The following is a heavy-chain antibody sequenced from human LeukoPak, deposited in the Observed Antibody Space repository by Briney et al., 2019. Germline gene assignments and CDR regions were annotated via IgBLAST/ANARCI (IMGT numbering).Heavy chain of an antibody. Sequence: ASVKVSCKASGYTFTSYGISWVRQAPGQGLEWMGWISAYNGNTNYAQKLQGRVTMTTDTSTSTAYMELRSLRSDDTAVYYCARAISDDLVGATGVFDYWGQGTLVTVSS. CDR3: ARAISDDLVGATGVFDY. D-gene: IGHD1-26*01. V-gene: IGHV1-18*01. J-gene: IGHJ4*02. CDR2: ISAYNGNT. CDR1: GYTFTSYG.